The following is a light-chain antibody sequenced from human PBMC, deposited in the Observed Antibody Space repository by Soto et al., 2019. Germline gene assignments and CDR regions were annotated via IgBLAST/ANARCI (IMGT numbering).Light chain of an antibody. CDR2: GAS. CDR3: QQYHDWPPFT. CDR1: QSVNDK. V-gene: IGKV3-15*01. J-gene: IGKJ3*01. Sequence: EIVLTRSPATLSVSPGERATLSCRASQSVNDKFAWFQQKPGQAPRLLIYGASTTATGIPARFSGSGSGTALTLTIFKPQSEDFAVYYCQQYHDWPPFTFGPGTKVDLK.